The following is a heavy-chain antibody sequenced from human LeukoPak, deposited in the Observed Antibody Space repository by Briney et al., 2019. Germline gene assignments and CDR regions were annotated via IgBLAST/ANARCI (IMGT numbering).Heavy chain of an antibody. D-gene: IGHD3-16*01. J-gene: IGHJ6*03. Sequence: GSLRLSCAASGFTFSSYAMSWIRQPPGKGLEWIGYIYYRGSTNHNSSLKSRVTISVATSKNQFSLKLSSVTAADSAVYYCARAAMGDYYYDYYMDVWGKGTTVTVSS. V-gene: IGHV4-59*01. CDR2: IYYRGST. CDR1: GFTFSSYA. CDR3: ARAAMGDYYYDYYMDV.